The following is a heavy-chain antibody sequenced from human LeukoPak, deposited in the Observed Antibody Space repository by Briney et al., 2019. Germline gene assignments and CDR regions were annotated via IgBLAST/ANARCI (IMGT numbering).Heavy chain of an antibody. J-gene: IGHJ5*02. CDR2: LTDSGDAT. V-gene: IGHV3-23*01. CDR1: GFTFSHYA. Sequence: GGSLRLSCAVSGFTFSHYAMRWVRQAPGRGREWVGSLTDSGDATYYADSVKGRLTISRDNSNSTLYLHISGLRDEDTAVYYCARGYSHNSGGWLDPWGQGTLVTVSS. CDR3: ARGYSHNSGGWLDP. D-gene: IGHD5-12*01.